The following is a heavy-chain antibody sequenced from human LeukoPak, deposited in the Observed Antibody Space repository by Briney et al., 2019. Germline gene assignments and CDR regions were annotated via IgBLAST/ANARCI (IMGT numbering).Heavy chain of an antibody. Sequence: GESLKISCKGSGYTFPSYWIGWVRQTPGKGLEWMGIIYPGDSDTRYSPSFQGQVTISADKSISTAYLQWSSLKASDTAMYYCARRNYDFWSGYQSLSYYYMDVWGKGTTVTVSS. CDR1: GYTFPSYW. CDR2: IYPGDSDT. CDR3: ARRNYDFWSGYQSLSYYYMDV. V-gene: IGHV5-51*01. D-gene: IGHD3-3*01. J-gene: IGHJ6*03.